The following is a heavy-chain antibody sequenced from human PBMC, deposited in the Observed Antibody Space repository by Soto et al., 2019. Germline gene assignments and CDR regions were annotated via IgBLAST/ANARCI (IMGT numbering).Heavy chain of an antibody. CDR3: ASDLVGASDSYGLDV. Sequence: XGSLGLSCAESGFTFSNYGMHGVRQAPGKGLEWVAIIWHDGNNKYYADSVRGRFIISRDNSKNRLYLQMNSLRAEDTAVYYCASDLVGASDSYGLDVWGQGTPVTVSS. J-gene: IGHJ6*02. CDR1: GFTFSNYG. V-gene: IGHV3-33*01. D-gene: IGHD1-26*01. CDR2: IWHDGNNK.